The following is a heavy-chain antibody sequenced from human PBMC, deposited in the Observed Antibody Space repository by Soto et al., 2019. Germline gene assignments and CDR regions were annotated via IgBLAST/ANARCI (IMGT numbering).Heavy chain of an antibody. Sequence: GGSLRLSCAASGFTFSTYGMHWVRQAPGKGLERMTLISYDGNNKYYIDSVKRRFTISRDNSKNTLYLQMNSLRTEDTAVYYCAKSLIPYGSGSYYALPIDYWGQGTQVTVSS. CDR2: ISYDGNNK. V-gene: IGHV3-30*18. CDR1: GFTFSTYG. CDR3: AKSLIPYGSGSYYALPIDY. D-gene: IGHD3-10*01. J-gene: IGHJ4*02.